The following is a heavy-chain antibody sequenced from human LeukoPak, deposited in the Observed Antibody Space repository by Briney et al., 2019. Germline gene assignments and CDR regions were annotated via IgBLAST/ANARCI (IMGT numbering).Heavy chain of an antibody. D-gene: IGHD2-2*01. CDR2: IREDGSDT. V-gene: IGHV3-7*03. Sequence: GGSLRFSCVASGLSFRNYWMSWVRQAPGKGLEWVANIREDGSDTYYADSVRGRFTISRDNAKKSLYLQMSSLRAEDTAMYYCATQAYALFDYWGQGTLVTVSS. CDR1: GLSFRNYW. CDR3: ATQAYALFDY. J-gene: IGHJ4*02.